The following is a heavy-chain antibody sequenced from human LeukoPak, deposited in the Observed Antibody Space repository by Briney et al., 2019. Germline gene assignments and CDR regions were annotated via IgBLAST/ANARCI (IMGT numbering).Heavy chain of an antibody. D-gene: IGHD6-6*01. CDR2: FDPEDGET. Sequence: ASVKVSCKVSGYTLTELSMHWGRQAPGKGLEWRGGFDPEDGETIYAQKFQGRVTMTEDTSTDTAYMELSSLRSEDTAVYYCATDLGVYSSSSRWFDPWGQGTLVTVSS. CDR1: GYTLTELS. V-gene: IGHV1-24*01. J-gene: IGHJ5*02. CDR3: ATDLGVYSSSSRWFDP.